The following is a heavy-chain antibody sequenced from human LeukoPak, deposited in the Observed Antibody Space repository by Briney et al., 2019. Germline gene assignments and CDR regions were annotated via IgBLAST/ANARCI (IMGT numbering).Heavy chain of an antibody. D-gene: IGHD6-19*01. CDR1: GFTFSDHY. V-gene: IGHV3-72*01. Sequence: GGSLRLSCAASGFTFSDHYMDWVRQAPGKGLEWVGRTRNKANSYTTEYAASVKGRFTISRDDSKNSLYLQMNSLKTEDTAVYYCVRGWYSTMYYFDYWGQGTLVTVSS. J-gene: IGHJ4*02. CDR2: TRNKANSYTT. CDR3: VRGWYSTMYYFDY.